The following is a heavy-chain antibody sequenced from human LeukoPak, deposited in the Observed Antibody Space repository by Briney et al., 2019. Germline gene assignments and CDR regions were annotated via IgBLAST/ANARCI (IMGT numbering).Heavy chain of an antibody. CDR1: GFTFSSYW. J-gene: IGHJ5*02. V-gene: IGHV3-74*01. D-gene: IGHD3-3*01. CDR3: ARGSRRLLRFLGQSKWFDP. CDR2: INSDGSST. Sequence: GGSLRLSCAASGFTFSSYWMHWVRQAPGKGLVWVSRINSDGSSTSYADSVKGRFTISRDNSKSTLYLQMNSLRAEDTAVYYCARGSRRLLRFLGQSKWFDPWGQGTLVTVSS.